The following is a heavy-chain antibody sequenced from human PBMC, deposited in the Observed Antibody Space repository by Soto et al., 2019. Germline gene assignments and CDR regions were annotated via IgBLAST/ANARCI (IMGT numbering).Heavy chain of an antibody. CDR1: GYTFTGYS. D-gene: IGHD3-10*01. J-gene: IGHJ5*02. CDR2: INPYSGGA. CDR3: ARVIRGAYYNSPLDT. Sequence: RASVKVSCKASGYTFTGYSMHWVRQAPGQGLEWMGWINPYSGGADYAQSFQGRVTMTRDTSISTVYMELSRLRFDDTAVYYCARVIRGAYYNSPLDTWGQGTVVTVSS. V-gene: IGHV1-2*02.